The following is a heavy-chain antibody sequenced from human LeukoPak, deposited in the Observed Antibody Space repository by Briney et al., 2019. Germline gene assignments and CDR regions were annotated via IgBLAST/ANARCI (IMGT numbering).Heavy chain of an antibody. CDR3: AKEGAYYFDY. CDR2: IRFDGSNK. Sequence: GESLRLSCEAPGFPFNKFGMHWVRQAPGKGLEWVAFIRFDGSNKYYGDSVKGRITISRDQAKNTVYLQMNSLTVDDTAVYYCAKEGAYYFDYWGQGAVVTVSS. V-gene: IGHV3-30*02. J-gene: IGHJ4*02. CDR1: GFPFNKFG.